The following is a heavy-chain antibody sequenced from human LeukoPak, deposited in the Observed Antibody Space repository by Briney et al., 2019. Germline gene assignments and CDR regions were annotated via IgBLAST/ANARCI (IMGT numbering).Heavy chain of an antibody. Sequence: SETLSLTCTVSGGSISSYYWSWIRQPAGKGLEWIGRIYTSGSTNYNPSLKSRVTMSVDTSKNQFSLKLSSVTAADTAVYYCARGHVLQWYHQPEAYYYGMDVWGQGTTVTVSS. CDR3: ARGHVLQWYHQPEAYYYGMDV. D-gene: IGHD3-10*01. CDR2: IYTSGST. CDR1: GGSISSYY. V-gene: IGHV4-4*07. J-gene: IGHJ6*02.